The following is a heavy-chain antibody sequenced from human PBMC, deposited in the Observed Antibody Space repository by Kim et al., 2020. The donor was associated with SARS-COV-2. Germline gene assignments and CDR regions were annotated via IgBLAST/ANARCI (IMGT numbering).Heavy chain of an antibody. J-gene: IGHJ4*02. V-gene: IGHV3-48*02. D-gene: IGHD6-19*01. CDR3: ASSSSGWSLSGVDY. Sequence: DSVKGRFTISRDNAKNSLYLQMNSLRDEDTAVYYCASSSSGWSLSGVDYWGQGTLVTVSS.